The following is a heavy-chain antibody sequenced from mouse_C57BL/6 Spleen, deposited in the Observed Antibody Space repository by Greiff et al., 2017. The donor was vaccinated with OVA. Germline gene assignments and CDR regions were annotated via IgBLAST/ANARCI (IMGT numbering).Heavy chain of an antibody. V-gene: IGHV1-18*01. D-gene: IGHD2-10*01. CDR3: ARSLLDYAMDY. J-gene: IGHJ4*01. CDR2: INPNNGGT. Sequence: EVKLLESGPELVKPGASVKIPCKASGYTFTDYNMDWVKQSHGKSLEWIGDINPNNGGTIYNQKFKGKATLTVDKSSSTAYMELRSLTSEDTAVYYCARSLLDYAMDYWGQGTSVTVSS. CDR1: GYTFTDYN.